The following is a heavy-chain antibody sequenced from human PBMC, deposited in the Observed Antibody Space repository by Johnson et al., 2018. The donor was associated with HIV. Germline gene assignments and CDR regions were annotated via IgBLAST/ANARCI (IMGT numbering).Heavy chain of an antibody. J-gene: IGHJ3*02. CDR1: GFTFSTYG. Sequence: QVQLVESGGGVVQPGRSLRLSCAASGFTFSTYGMHWVRQAPGKGLEWVAVTSYDGGNKYYADSVKGRLTISRDNSKNTLYLQMNSLRAEDTAVYYCARAGYYYDSSCYYSLAFDIWGQGTMVTVSS. CDR2: TSYDGGNK. D-gene: IGHD3-22*01. V-gene: IGHV3-30*19. CDR3: ARAGYYYDSSCYYSLAFDI.